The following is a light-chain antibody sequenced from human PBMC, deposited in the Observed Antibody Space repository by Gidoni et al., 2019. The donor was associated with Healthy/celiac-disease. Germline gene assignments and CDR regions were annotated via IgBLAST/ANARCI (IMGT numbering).Light chain of an antibody. CDR2: WAS. CDR1: QSVLYSSNNKNY. V-gene: IGKV4-1*01. Sequence: DIVMTQSPDSLAVSRGERATINCKSSQSVLYSSNNKNYLAWYQQKPGQPPKLLIYWASTRESVVPNRFSGSGSATDFTLTISILHAEDVAVYYCQQYYCTPLTFGGGTKVEIK. CDR3: QQYYCTPLT. J-gene: IGKJ4*01.